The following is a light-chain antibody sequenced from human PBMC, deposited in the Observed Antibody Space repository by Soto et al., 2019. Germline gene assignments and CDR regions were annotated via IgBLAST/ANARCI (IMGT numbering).Light chain of an antibody. CDR3: QQYKSYSRT. CDR1: QSISDW. J-gene: IGKJ1*01. Sequence: DIPMTQSPSTLSASVGDRVTITCRASQSISDWLAWYQQKPGKAPKLLIYKASSLESGVPSRFSGSGSGTEFTLTISSLQPDDFATYYCQQYKSYSRTFGQGTNVEIK. V-gene: IGKV1-5*03. CDR2: KAS.